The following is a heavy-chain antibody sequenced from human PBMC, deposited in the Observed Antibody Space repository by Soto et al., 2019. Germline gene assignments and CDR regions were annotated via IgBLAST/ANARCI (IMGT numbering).Heavy chain of an antibody. Sequence: QVQLQESGPGLVKPSETLSLTCTVSGGSISSYYWSWIRQPPGKGLEWIGYIYYSGSTNYNPSLTSRVTISVDTSKNQFSLKLSSVTAADTAVYYCARDGGSGYYSYWGQGTLVTVSS. CDR2: IYYSGST. CDR3: ARDGGSGYYSY. D-gene: IGHD3-22*01. CDR1: GGSISSYY. J-gene: IGHJ4*02. V-gene: IGHV4-59*01.